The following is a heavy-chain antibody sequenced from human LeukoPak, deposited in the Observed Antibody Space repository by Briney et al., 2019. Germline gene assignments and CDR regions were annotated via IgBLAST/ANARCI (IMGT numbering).Heavy chain of an antibody. V-gene: IGHV4-30-4*01. CDR3: ARYLREIVVGLDY. CDR1: GGSLSSGDYY. Sequence: SQTLSLTCTVSGGSLSSGDYYWSWIRQPPGKGLEWIGYIYYSGSTYYNPSLKSRVTISVDTSKNQFSLKLSSVTAADTAVYYCARYLREIVVGLDYWGQGTLVTVSS. J-gene: IGHJ4*02. CDR2: IYYSGST. D-gene: IGHD2-2*01.